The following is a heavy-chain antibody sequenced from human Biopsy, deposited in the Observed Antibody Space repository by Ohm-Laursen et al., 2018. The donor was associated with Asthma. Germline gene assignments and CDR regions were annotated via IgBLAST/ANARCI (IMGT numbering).Heavy chain of an antibody. V-gene: IGHV1-3*01. Sequence: GPSEKPSRNASGYSLISYATHWARHDPGQRLEWKGWINAGNGNTKYSQKFQGRVTITRDTSASTAYMDLTSLRSEDTAVYYCARTYYDFLTGQVNDAFDIWGQGTVVTVSS. CDR2: INAGNGNT. CDR3: ARTYYDFLTGQVNDAFDI. J-gene: IGHJ3*02. D-gene: IGHD3-9*01. CDR1: GYSLISYA.